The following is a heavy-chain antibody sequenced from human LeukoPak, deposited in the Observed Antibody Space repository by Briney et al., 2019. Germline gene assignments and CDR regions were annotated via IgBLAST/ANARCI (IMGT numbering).Heavy chain of an antibody. CDR3: AELGITMIGGV. V-gene: IGHV3-48*03. CDR2: ISTGGRTI. D-gene: IGHD3-10*02. CDR1: GFTFSSYE. J-gene: IGHJ6*04. Sequence: RPGGSLRLSCAASGFTFSSYEMTWVRQSPGKGLEWISYISTGGRTIYYADSVKGRFTISRDNAKNSLYLQMNSLRAEDTAVYYCAELGITMIGGVWGKGTTVTISS.